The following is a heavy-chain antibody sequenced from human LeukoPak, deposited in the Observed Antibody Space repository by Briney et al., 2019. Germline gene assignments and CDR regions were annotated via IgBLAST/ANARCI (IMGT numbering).Heavy chain of an antibody. CDR2: ISYDGSNK. CDR1: GFTFSSYG. J-gene: IGHJ4*02. V-gene: IGHV3-30*18. CDR3: AKDPGHGEGY. D-gene: IGHD4-17*01. Sequence: GGSLRLSCAASGFTFSSYGMHWVRQAPGKGLEWVAVISYDGSNKYYADSVKGRFTISRDNSKDTLYLQMNSLRAEDTAVYYCAKDPGHGEGYWGQGTLVTVSS.